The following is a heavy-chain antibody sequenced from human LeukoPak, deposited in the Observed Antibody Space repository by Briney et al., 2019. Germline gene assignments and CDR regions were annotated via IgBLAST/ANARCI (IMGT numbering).Heavy chain of an antibody. Sequence: GGSLRLSCAASGFTFSSYWMHWVRQAPGKGLVWVSRINSDGSSTSYADSVKGQFTISRDNAKNTLYLQMNSLRAEDTAVYYCAREGVYDYVWGSYRPYYFDYWGQGTLVTVSS. CDR1: GFTFSSYW. V-gene: IGHV3-74*01. CDR3: AREGVYDYVWGSYRPYYFDY. CDR2: INSDGSST. D-gene: IGHD3-16*02. J-gene: IGHJ4*02.